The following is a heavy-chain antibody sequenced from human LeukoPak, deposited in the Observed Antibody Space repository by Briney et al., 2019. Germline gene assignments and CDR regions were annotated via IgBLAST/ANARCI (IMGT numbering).Heavy chain of an antibody. V-gene: IGHV1-2*02. J-gene: IGHJ4*02. D-gene: IGHD1-26*01. Sequence: ASVKVSCKASGYTFTGYYMHWVRQAPGQGLEWMGWINPNSGGTNYAQKFQGRVTMTRDTSISTAYMEPSRLRSDDTAVYYCARLYEWELISDYWGQGTLVTVSS. CDR1: GYTFTGYY. CDR2: INPNSGGT. CDR3: ARLYEWELISDY.